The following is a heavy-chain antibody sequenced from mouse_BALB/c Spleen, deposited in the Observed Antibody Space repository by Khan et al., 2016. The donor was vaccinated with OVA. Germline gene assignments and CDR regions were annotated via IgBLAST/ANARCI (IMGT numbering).Heavy chain of an antibody. CDR1: GFSLTSYG. V-gene: IGHV2-9*02. D-gene: IGHD1-1*01. Sequence: QVQLKESGPGLVAPSQSLSITCTVSGFSLTSYGVHWVRQPPGTGLEWLGLIWAGGSTNYNSALMSRLTINKDNSKSQVFLKMNSLQTDDTAMYYCARDYGSSFEYFDVWGAGTTVTVSS. CDR3: ARDYGSSFEYFDV. J-gene: IGHJ1*01. CDR2: IWAGGST.